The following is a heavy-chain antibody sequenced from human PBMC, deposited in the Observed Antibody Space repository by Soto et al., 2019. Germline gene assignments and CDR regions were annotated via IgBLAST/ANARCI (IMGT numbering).Heavy chain of an antibody. V-gene: IGHV3-30*18. D-gene: IGHD4-17*01. Sequence: SGGSLRLSCAASGFTFSSYGMHWVRQAPGKGLEWVAVISYDGSNKYYADSVKGRFTISRDNSKNTLYLQMNSLRAEDTAVYYCAKDPSGRNYGYYYYGMDVWGQGTTVPVSS. J-gene: IGHJ6*02. CDR3: AKDPSGRNYGYYYYGMDV. CDR2: ISYDGSNK. CDR1: GFTFSSYG.